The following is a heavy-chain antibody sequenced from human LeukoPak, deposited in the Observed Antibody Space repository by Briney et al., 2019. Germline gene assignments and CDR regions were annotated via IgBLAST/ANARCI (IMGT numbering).Heavy chain of an antibody. CDR1: GFTFSSYR. CDR2: ISSGSSNI. Sequence: GGSLRLSCAASGFTFSSYRMNWVRQAPGKGLEWVSSISSGSSNIYYADSLKGRFTISRDNAENSLYLQMNSLRAEDTAVYYCARDYSSSSFDYWGQGSLVTVSS. CDR3: ARDYSSSSFDY. D-gene: IGHD6-13*01. V-gene: IGHV3-21*01. J-gene: IGHJ4*02.